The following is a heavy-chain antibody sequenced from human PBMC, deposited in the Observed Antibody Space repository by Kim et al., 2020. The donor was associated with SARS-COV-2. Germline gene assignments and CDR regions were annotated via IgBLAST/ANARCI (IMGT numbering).Heavy chain of an antibody. V-gene: IGHV4-59*01. Sequence: SETLSLTCTVSGGSISKYYWTWIRQPPGKGLEWVGYIHSGGSNNYNPSLKSRLTISLDTSRTQFSLKLTSVTTADTAVYYCARGDPTISARYSIDVWGKGTTVTVSS. J-gene: IGHJ6*03. CDR3: ARGDPTISARYSIDV. CDR2: IHSGGSN. CDR1: GGSISKYY. D-gene: IGHD6-6*01.